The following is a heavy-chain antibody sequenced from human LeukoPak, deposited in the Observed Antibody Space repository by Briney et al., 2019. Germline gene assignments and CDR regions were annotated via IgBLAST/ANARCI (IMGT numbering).Heavy chain of an antibody. Sequence: PGGSLRLSCAASGFTFSSYWMSWVRQAPGKGLEWVANIKEDGSEKPYVESVKGRFTISRDNTKKSLYLQMNSLRAEDTALYYCGTVAAGYYFDNWGQGTLVTVSS. CDR2: IKEDGSEK. CDR1: GFTFSSYW. V-gene: IGHV3-7*05. CDR3: GTVAAGYYFDN. J-gene: IGHJ4*02. D-gene: IGHD3-9*01.